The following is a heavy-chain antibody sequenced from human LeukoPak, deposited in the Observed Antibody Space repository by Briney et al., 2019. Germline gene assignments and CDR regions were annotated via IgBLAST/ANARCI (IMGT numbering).Heavy chain of an antibody. CDR2: ISYDGSNK. D-gene: IGHD3-22*01. CDR1: GFTFSSYA. J-gene: IGHJ4*02. V-gene: IGHV3-30*04. CDR3: AKSYYDSSGYRGDLEY. Sequence: HPGGSLRLSCAASGFTFSSYAMHWVRQAPGKGLEWVAVISYDGSNKYYADSVKGRFTISRDNSKNTLYLQMNSLRAEDTAVYYCAKSYYDSSGYRGDLEYWGQGTLVTVSS.